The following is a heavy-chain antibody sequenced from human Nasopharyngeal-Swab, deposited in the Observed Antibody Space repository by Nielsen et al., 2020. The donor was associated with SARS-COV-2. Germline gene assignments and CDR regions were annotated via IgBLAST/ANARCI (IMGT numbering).Heavy chain of an antibody. D-gene: IGHD3-10*01. Sequence: WVRQAPGQGLEWMGGIIPIFGTANYAQKFQGRVTITADESTSTAYMELSSLRSEDTAVYYCARGPTYYYGSGSRNWFDPWGQGTLVTLSS. CDR3: ARGPTYYYGSGSRNWFDP. J-gene: IGHJ5*02. CDR2: IIPIFGTA. V-gene: IGHV1-69*01.